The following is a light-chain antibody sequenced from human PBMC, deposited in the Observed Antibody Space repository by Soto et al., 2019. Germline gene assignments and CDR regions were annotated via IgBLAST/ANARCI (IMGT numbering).Light chain of an antibody. CDR1: SSNIGSNY. V-gene: IGLV1-51*01. CDR3: DSYDNNFSGSAV. Sequence: QSVLTQPPSVSAAPGQRVTISCSGSSSNIGSNYVSWYQQLPGTAPKLLIYDNYKRPSGIPDRFSGSTSGTSATLAIAGLQTGDEADYYCDSYDNNFSGSAVFGGGTKLTVL. J-gene: IGLJ2*01. CDR2: DNY.